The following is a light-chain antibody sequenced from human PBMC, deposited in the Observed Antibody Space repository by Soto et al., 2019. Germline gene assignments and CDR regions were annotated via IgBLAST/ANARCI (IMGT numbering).Light chain of an antibody. CDR2: EVS. J-gene: IGLJ1*01. Sequence: QSALTQPASVSGSPGQSVTISCTGTSTDIGTYNLVSWYQHHTDKAPKLMISEVSSRPSGVSDRFSGSESGNTSSLTISELQSEDDADYFSASLTTNNFVFGAGTKVTVL. CDR1: STDIGTYNL. CDR3: ASLTTNNFV. V-gene: IGLV2-14*01.